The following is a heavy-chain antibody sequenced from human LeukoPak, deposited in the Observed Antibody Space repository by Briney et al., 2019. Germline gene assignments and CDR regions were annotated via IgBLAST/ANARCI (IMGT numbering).Heavy chain of an antibody. D-gene: IGHD3-16*01. Sequence: GGSLRLSCAASGSSFSSSWMTWVRQAPGKGLEWLANIKGDGSDKNYVDSVKGRFTISRDNAKNSLFLQMSSLRGEDTALYYCATEHWGPNSWGQGTLVTVS. V-gene: IGHV3-7*01. CDR1: GSSFSSSW. CDR2: IKGDGSDK. J-gene: IGHJ4*02. CDR3: ATEHWGPNS.